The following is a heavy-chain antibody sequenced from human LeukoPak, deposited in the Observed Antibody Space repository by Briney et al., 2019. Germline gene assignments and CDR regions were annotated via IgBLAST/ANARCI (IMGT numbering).Heavy chain of an antibody. D-gene: IGHD6-13*01. J-gene: IGHJ6*03. CDR2: IYYSGST. Sequence: SETLSLTCTVPGGSISSSSYYWGWIRQPPGKGLEWIGSIYYSGSTYYNPSLKSRVTISVDTSKNQFSLKLSSVTAADTAVYYCARAEGGSWSHYYYYYMDVWGKGTTVTVSS. CDR3: ARAEGGSWSHYYYYYMDV. V-gene: IGHV4-39*07. CDR1: GGSISSSSYY.